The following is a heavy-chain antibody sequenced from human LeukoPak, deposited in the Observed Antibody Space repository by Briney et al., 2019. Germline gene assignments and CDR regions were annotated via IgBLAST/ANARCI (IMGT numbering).Heavy chain of an antibody. CDR2: ITPIIDVS. Sequence: SVKVSFKASGGTLNTHIFTWVRQAPGQGLEWMGKITPIIDVSKYAQKFQGRLTITADKSTATVYMELSGLKSEDTAVYYCARVNLRGSQYNWFDPWGQGTLVTVSS. CDR3: ARVNLRGSQYNWFDP. CDR1: GGTLNTHI. D-gene: IGHD1-1*01. V-gene: IGHV1-69*02. J-gene: IGHJ5*02.